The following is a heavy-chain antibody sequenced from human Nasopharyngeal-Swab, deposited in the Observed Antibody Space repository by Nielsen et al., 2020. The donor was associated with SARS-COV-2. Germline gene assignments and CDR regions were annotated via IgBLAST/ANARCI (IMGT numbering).Heavy chain of an antibody. CDR2: IYYSGST. D-gene: IGHD3-10*01. V-gene: IGHV4-39*01. Sequence: SETLSLTCTVSGGSILSSTYYWGWIRQPPGKGLEWIGSIYYSGSTSYNPSLKSRVTISVDTSKNQFSLKLSSVTAADTAVYYCARASAVHMVRDLLDGDAFDIWGQGTMVTVSS. CDR3: ARASAVHMVRDLLDGDAFDI. CDR1: GGSILSSTYY. J-gene: IGHJ3*02.